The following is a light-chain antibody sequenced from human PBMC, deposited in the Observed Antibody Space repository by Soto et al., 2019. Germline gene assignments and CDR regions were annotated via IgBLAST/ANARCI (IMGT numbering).Light chain of an antibody. J-gene: IGKJ1*01. CDR1: QSVSNNY. CDR2: GAS. V-gene: IGKV3-20*01. CDR3: QQYTGLPRT. Sequence: EIVLTQSPGTLSLSAGERATLSCRASQSVSNNYLAWYQQKPGQAPRLLIYGASNRATGIPDRFSGSGSGTDFTLTISRLEPEDFAVYYCQQYTGLPRTFGQGTKVDIK.